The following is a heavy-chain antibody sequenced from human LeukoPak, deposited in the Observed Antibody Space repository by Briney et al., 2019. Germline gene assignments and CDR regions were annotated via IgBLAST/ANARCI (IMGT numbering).Heavy chain of an antibody. Sequence: PGGSLRLSCATSGFPFTNAWMTWVRQAPGKGLEWVGRIKSKADGGTTDYAAPVKGRFTISRDDSENTLYLQIISLKTEDTAVHYCATIYSSRSSSRYWGQGTLVTVSS. D-gene: IGHD6-6*01. J-gene: IGHJ4*02. CDR2: IKSKADGGTT. CDR3: ATIYSSRSSSRY. V-gene: IGHV3-15*01. CDR1: GFPFTNAW.